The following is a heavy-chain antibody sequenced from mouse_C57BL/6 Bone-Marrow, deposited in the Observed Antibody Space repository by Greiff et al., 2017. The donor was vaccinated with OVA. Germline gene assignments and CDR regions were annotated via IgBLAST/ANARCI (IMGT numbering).Heavy chain of an antibody. CDR3: ARDVGDDDWYFDV. J-gene: IGHJ1*03. Sequence: VQLKESGPGLVKPSQTVFLTCTVTGISITTGNYRWSWIRQFPGNKLEWIGYIYYSGTITYNPSLTSRTTITRDTPKNQFFLEMNSLTAEDTATDYCARDVGDDDWYFDVWGTGTTVTVSS. V-gene: IGHV3-5*01. CDR2: IYYSGTI. CDR1: GISITTGNYR.